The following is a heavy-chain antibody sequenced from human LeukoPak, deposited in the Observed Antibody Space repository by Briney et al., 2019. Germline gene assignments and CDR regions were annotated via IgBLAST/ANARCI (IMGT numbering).Heavy chain of an antibody. Sequence: ASVKVSCKASGYTFTSYDINWVRQATGQGLEWMGWMNPNSGNTGYAQKFQGRVTMTRNTSISTAYMELSSLRSEDTAVYYCATEIPDGNALGYWGQGTLVTVSS. CDR2: MNPNSGNT. D-gene: IGHD4-23*01. J-gene: IGHJ4*02. CDR1: GYTFTSYD. CDR3: ATEIPDGNALGY. V-gene: IGHV1-8*01.